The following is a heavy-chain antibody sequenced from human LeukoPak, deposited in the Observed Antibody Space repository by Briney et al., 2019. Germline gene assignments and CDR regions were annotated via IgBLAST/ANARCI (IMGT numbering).Heavy chain of an antibody. CDR1: GYTFTGYY. V-gene: IGHV1-2*02. D-gene: IGHD2-2*02. J-gene: IGHJ5*02. Sequence: ASVKVSCKASGYTFTGYYMHWVRQAPGQGLEWMGWINPNSGGTNYAQKFQGRVTMTRDTSISTAYMELSRLRSDDTAVYYCARANIVVVPAAIPGNWFDPWGQGTLVTVSS. CDR2: INPNSGGT. CDR3: ARANIVVVPAAIPGNWFDP.